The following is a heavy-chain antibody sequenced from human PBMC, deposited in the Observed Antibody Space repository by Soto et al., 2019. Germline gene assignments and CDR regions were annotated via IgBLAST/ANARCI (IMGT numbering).Heavy chain of an antibody. V-gene: IGHV4-30-4*01. CDR3: ARERRGGDSNGGVDY. CDR1: GASLRSGDYY. Sequence: QVQLQESGPGLVKPSQTLSLTCIVSGASLRSGDYYWSWIRQPPGKGLEWIAFIYYNGNNFYNPSLKRRVTIAIDTSNNQFSLTVRSVTAADTAVYYCARERRGGDSNGGVDYWGQGTLVTVSS. CDR2: IYYNGNN. D-gene: IGHD2-21*02. J-gene: IGHJ4*02.